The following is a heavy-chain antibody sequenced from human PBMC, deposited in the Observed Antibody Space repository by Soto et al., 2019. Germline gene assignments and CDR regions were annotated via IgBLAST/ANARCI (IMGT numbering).Heavy chain of an antibody. D-gene: IGHD3-10*01. Sequence: SETLSLTCTVSGGSISSSSYYWGWIRQPPGKGLEWIGSIYYSGSTYYNPSLKSRVTISVDTSKNQFSLKLSSVTAADTAVYYCARYGSGQYWGQGTLVTVSS. V-gene: IGHV4-39*01. CDR2: IYYSGST. CDR3: ARYGSGQY. CDR1: GGSISSSSYY. J-gene: IGHJ4*02.